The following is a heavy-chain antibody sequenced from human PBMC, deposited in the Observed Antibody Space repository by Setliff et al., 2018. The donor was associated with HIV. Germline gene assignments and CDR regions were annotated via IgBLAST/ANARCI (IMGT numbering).Heavy chain of an antibody. Sequence: ASVKVSCKASGYTFTSYAMHWVRQAPGQRLEWMGWINAGDGDTKYSQKLQGRVSITRDTSASTAYMELSSLTSEDTAVYYCASARMGDTALSYWGQGTLVTVSS. D-gene: IGHD5-18*01. V-gene: IGHV1-3*01. CDR3: ASARMGDTALSY. CDR2: INAGDGDT. CDR1: GYTFTSYA. J-gene: IGHJ4*02.